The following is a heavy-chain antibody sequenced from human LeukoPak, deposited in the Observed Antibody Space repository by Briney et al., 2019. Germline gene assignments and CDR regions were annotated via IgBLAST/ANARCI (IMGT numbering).Heavy chain of an antibody. CDR1: GFTFSSYG. J-gene: IGHJ3*02. D-gene: IGHD6-13*01. CDR3: AKGPYSREYDAFDI. V-gene: IGHV3-30*02. CDR2: IRYDGSNK. Sequence: GGSLRLSCAASGFTFSSYGMHWVRQAPGKGLEWVAFIRYDGSNKYYADSVKGRFTISRDNSKNTLYLQMNSLRAEDTAVYYCAKGPYSREYDAFDIWGQGTMVTVSS.